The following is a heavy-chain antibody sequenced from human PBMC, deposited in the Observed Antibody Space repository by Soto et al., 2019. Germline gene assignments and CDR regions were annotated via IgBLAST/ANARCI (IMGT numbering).Heavy chain of an antibody. J-gene: IGHJ6*02. D-gene: IGHD6-6*01. V-gene: IGHV5-51*01. CDR2: IYPGDSDT. Sequence: PGESLKISFKGSGYSFTSYLIGWVRQMPGKGLEWMGTIYPGDSDTRYSPSFQGQVTISADKSISTAYLPWSSLKASDTAMYYCSIIREYSSSSGRCLTGGYGRDVWGQGSTVTVSS. CDR1: GYSFTSYL. CDR3: SIIREYSSSSGRCLTGGYGRDV.